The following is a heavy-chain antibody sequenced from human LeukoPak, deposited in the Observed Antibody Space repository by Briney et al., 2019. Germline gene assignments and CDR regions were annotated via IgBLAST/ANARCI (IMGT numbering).Heavy chain of an antibody. J-gene: IGHJ5*02. CDR2: VYFDGGT. D-gene: IGHD3-16*01. CDR1: GGSVTSGIYH. Sequence: SETLSLTCTVSGGSVTSGIYHWGWIRQSPGKGLEWIGSVYFDGGTHYNPSLQSRVTVSIDTSKNQLSLRLSSVTAADTALYYCARDHYYDGRGRFDPWGQGTLVTVSS. V-gene: IGHV4-39*07. CDR3: ARDHYYDGRGRFDP.